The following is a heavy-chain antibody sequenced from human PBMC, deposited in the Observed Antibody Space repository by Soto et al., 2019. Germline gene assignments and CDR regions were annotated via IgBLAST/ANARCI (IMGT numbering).Heavy chain of an antibody. Sequence: PGGSLRLSCAASGFTFSSYSMNWVRQAPGKGLEWVSSISSSSSYIYYADSVKGRFTISRDNSKNTLYLQMNSLRAEDTAVYYCAKDPSIAARWFDPWGQGTLVTVSS. CDR2: ISSSSSYI. J-gene: IGHJ5*02. CDR3: AKDPSIAARWFDP. V-gene: IGHV3-21*04. D-gene: IGHD6-6*01. CDR1: GFTFSSYS.